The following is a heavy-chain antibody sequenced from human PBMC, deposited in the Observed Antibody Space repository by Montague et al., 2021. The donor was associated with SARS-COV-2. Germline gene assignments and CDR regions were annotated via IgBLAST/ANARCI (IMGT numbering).Heavy chain of an antibody. CDR3: ARIRSDPPLLYLGVWDYYFDF. J-gene: IGHJ4*02. CDR2: IFLNGEQ. D-gene: IGHD3-16*02. V-gene: IGHV2-26*01. Sequence: LALVKPTQTLTLTCTVSGFSLNNRLGVTWIRQPPGKALEWLAHIFLNGEQSVTTSLKTRVTVSRDTSKNQVVLSMTNVDPADTATYYCARIRSDPPLLYLGVWDYYFDFWGQGILVSVSS. CDR1: GFSLNNRLG.